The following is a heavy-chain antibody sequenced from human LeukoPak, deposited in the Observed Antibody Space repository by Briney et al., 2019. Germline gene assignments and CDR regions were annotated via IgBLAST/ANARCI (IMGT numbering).Heavy chain of an antibody. J-gene: IGHJ4*02. V-gene: IGHV1-69*06. CDR1: GGTFSSYA. CDR2: IIPIFGTA. D-gene: IGHD6-13*01. Sequence: GASVKVSCKASGGTFSSYAISWVRQAPGQGLEWMGGIIPIFGTANYAQKFQGRVTITADRSTTTAYMELGSLRSEDTAVYYCARVPQGSSWPYYFDYWGQGTLVTVSS. CDR3: ARVPQGSSWPYYFDY.